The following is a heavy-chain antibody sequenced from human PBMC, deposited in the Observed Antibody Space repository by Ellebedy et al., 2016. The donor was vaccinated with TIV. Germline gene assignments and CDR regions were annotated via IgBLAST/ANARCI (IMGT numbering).Heavy chain of an antibody. Sequence: ASVKVSCXASGYTFTSYGISWVRQAPGQGLEWMGWISAYNGNTNYAQKLQGRVTMTTDTSTSTAYMELRSLRSDDTAVYYCARDRPPQEGSWYPGPDLPDYWGQGTLVTVSS. CDR2: ISAYNGNT. V-gene: IGHV1-18*01. CDR1: GYTFTSYG. J-gene: IGHJ4*02. CDR3: ARDRPPQEGSWYPGPDLPDY. D-gene: IGHD6-13*01.